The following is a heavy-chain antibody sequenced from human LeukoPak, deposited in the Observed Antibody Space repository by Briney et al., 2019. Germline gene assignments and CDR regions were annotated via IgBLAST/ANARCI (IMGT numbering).Heavy chain of an antibody. CDR3: ARDLSRWSSSSPSL. V-gene: IGHV4-59*01. D-gene: IGHD6-13*01. Sequence: SETLSLTCTVSGGSISSYYWSWIRQPPGKGLEWIGYIYYSGSTNYNRSLKSRVTISVDTSKNQFSLKLSSVTAADTAVYYCARDLSRWSSSSPSLWGQGTLVTVSS. J-gene: IGHJ4*02. CDR2: IYYSGST. CDR1: GGSISSYY.